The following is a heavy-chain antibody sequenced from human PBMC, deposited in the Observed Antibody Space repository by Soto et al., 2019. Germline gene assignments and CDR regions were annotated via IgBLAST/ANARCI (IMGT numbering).Heavy chain of an antibody. CDR1: GFNVSNMY. CDR2: IYRIGST. CDR3: ARAPLDYYYFGMDV. J-gene: IGHJ6*02. Sequence: PGGSLRLSCAASGFNVSNMYMSWVRQAPGKGLEWVSIIYRIGSTYYADSVKGRFTISRHNSKNTLYLQMNSLRAEDTAVYYCARAPLDYYYFGMDVWGQGTTVTVSS. V-gene: IGHV3-53*04.